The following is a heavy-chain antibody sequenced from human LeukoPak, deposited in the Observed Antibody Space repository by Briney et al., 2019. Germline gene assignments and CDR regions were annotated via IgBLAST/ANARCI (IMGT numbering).Heavy chain of an antibody. CDR1: GFTFSSYS. CDR3: ARAPYYYDSSGYYGTANLEPVDY. CDR2: ISSSSSYI. V-gene: IGHV3-21*01. J-gene: IGHJ4*02. Sequence: PGGSLRLSCAASGFTFSSYSMNWVRQAPGKGLEWVSSISSSSSYIYYADSVKGRFTISRDNAKNSLYLQMNSLRAEDTAVYYCARAPYYYDSSGYYGTANLEPVDYWGQGTLVTVSS. D-gene: IGHD3-22*01.